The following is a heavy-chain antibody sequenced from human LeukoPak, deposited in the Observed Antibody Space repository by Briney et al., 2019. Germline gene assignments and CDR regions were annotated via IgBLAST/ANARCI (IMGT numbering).Heavy chain of an antibody. D-gene: IGHD6-6*01. CDR2: ISSSSSTI. J-gene: IGHJ3*02. Sequence: GRSLRLSCAASGFTFSSYSMNWVRQAPGKGLEWVSYISSSSSTIYYADSVKGRFTISRDNAKNSLYLQMNSLRAEDTAVYYCAGSSKRDAFDIWGQGTMVTVSS. V-gene: IGHV3-48*04. CDR1: GFTFSSYS. CDR3: AGSSKRDAFDI.